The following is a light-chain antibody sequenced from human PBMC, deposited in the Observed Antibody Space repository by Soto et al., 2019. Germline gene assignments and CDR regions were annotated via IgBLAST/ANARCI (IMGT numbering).Light chain of an antibody. V-gene: IGLV1-40*01. J-gene: IGLJ1*01. CDR1: SSNIGAGYD. CDR2: GNS. Sequence: QSVLTQPPSVSGAPGQRVTISCTGHSSNIGAGYDVHWYQQLPGTAPKLLIYGNSNRPSGVPDRFSGSKSGTSASLAITGVQAEDEADYFCQSYDSSLTGYVFGTGTKLPS. CDR3: QSYDSSLTGYV.